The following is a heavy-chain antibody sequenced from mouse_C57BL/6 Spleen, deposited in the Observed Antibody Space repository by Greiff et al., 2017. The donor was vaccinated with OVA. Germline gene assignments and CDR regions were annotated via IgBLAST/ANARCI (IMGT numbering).Heavy chain of an antibody. D-gene: IGHD4-1*01. J-gene: IGHJ1*03. Sequence: EVKVVESGGGLVQPKGSLKLSCAASGFSFNTYAMNWVRQAPGTGLEWVARIRSKSNNYATYYADSVKDRFTISRDDSESMLYLQMNNLKTEDTAMYYCVRPRTGYWYFDVWGTGTTVTVSS. CDR2: IRSKSNNYAT. V-gene: IGHV10-1*01. CDR3: VRPRTGYWYFDV. CDR1: GFSFNTYA.